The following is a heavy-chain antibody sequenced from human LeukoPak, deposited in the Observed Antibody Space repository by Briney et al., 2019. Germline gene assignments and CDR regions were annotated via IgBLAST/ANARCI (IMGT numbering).Heavy chain of an antibody. CDR1: GFTFSSDG. J-gene: IGHJ1*01. CDR2: IWYDGSNK. Sequence: GRSLRLSCAASGFTFSSDGMHWVRQAPGKGLEWVAVIWYDGSNKYYADSVKGRFTISRDNSKNTLYLKMNSLRAEDTAVYYCARDSRNELDFQHWGQGTLVTVSS. V-gene: IGHV3-33*01. D-gene: IGHD1-26*01. CDR3: ARDSRNELDFQH.